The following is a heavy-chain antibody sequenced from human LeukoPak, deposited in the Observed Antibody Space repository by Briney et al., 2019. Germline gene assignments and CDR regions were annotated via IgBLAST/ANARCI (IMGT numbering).Heavy chain of an antibody. CDR1: GFTFDDYG. CDR3: AKDEPVVVVPAAMTRIDY. D-gene: IGHD2-2*01. CDR2: INWNGGIT. V-gene: IGHV3-20*04. Sequence: PGRSLRLSCAASGFTFDDYGTSWVRQAPGKGLEWVSGINWNGGITAYADSVKGRFTISRDNSKNTLYLQMNSLRAEDTAVYYCAKDEPVVVVPAAMTRIDYWGQGTLVTVSS. J-gene: IGHJ4*02.